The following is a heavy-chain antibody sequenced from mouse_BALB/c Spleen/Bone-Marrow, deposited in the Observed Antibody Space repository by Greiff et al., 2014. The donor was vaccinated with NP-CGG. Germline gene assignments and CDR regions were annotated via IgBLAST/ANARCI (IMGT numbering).Heavy chain of an antibody. CDR3: ARGGVRGKDYFDY. CDR1: GYTFSSYW. V-gene: IGHV1-9*01. CDR2: ILPGSGST. Sequence: VQLQQSGAELMKPGASVKISCKATGYTFSSYWIEWVKQRPGHGLEWIGEILPGSGSTNYNEKFKGKATFTADTSSNTAYVQLSSLTSEDSAVYYCARGGVRGKDYFDYWGQGTTLTVSS. D-gene: IGHD2-14*01. J-gene: IGHJ2*01.